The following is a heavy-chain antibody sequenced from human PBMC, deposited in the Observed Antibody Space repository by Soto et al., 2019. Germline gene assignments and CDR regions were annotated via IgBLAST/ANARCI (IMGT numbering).Heavy chain of an antibody. J-gene: IGHJ4*02. CDR3: ARERPINY. V-gene: IGHV3-48*02. CDR2: ISGSSSIK. CDR1: GLTFSSYS. Sequence: GGSLRLSCAAAGLTFSSYSMNWVRQAPGKGLEWVSYISGSSSIKYYADSVKGRFTISRDNAKNSLYLQMNSLRDEDTAVYYCARERPINYWGQGTLVTVSS.